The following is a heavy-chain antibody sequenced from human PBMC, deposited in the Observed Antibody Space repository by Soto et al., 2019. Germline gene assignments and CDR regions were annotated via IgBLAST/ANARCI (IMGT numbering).Heavy chain of an antibody. CDR1: GYTFTSYG. CDR2: ISAYNGNT. CDR3: ARDWDCSGGSCYQH. Sequence: ASVMVSCRASGYTFTSYGICWVRQAPGQGLEWMGWISAYNGNTNYAQKLQGRVTMTTDTSTSTAYMELRSLRSDDTAVYYCARDWDCSGGSCYQHWGQGTLVTVSS. D-gene: IGHD2-15*01. V-gene: IGHV1-18*01. J-gene: IGHJ1*01.